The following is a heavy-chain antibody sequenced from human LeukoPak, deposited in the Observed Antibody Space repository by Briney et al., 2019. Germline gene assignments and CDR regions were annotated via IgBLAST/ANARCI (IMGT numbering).Heavy chain of an antibody. CDR2: IYHSGPT. Sequence: SETLSLTCSVSGYSISSGHYWGWIRQPPGKGLEWIGSIYHSGPTYYNPSLKSRVTISVDTSKNHFSLTLSSLTAADTAVYYCARDVDRFDYWGQGTLVTVSS. D-gene: IGHD2-21*01. J-gene: IGHJ4*02. CDR3: ARDVDRFDY. CDR1: GYSISSGHY. V-gene: IGHV4-38-2*02.